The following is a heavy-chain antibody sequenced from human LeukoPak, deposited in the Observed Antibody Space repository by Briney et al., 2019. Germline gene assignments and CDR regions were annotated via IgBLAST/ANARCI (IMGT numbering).Heavy chain of an antibody. V-gene: IGHV1-69*13. CDR3: ARGLGYCSGGSCYSDYYYYYGMDV. CDR1: GYTFTSYG. CDR2: IIPIFGTA. Sequence: GASVKVSCKASGYTFTSYGISWVRQAPGQGLEWMGGIIPIFGTANYAQKFQGRVTITADESTSTAYMELSSLRSEDTAVYYCARGLGYCSGGSCYSDYYYYYGMDVWGQGTTVTVSS. J-gene: IGHJ6*02. D-gene: IGHD2-15*01.